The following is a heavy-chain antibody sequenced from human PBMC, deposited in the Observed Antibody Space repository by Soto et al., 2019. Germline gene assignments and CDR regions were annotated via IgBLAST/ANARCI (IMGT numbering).Heavy chain of an antibody. CDR3: AADQFGYDFLSDYYTSGIDT. CDR1: GGTFSSYT. V-gene: IGHV1-69*02. CDR2: IIPILGIA. J-gene: IGHJ5*01. D-gene: IGHD3-3*01. Sequence: SVKVSCKASGGTFSSYTISWVRQAPGQGLEWMGRIIPILGIANYAQKFQGRVTITAGKSTSTAYMELSSLRSEDTAVYYCAADQFGYDFLSDYYTSGIDTWGQGTLVTVSS.